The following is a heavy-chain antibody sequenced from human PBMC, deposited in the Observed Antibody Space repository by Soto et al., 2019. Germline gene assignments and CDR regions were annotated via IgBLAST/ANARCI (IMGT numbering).Heavy chain of an antibody. Sequence: SETLSLTCTFSCGSISGYYWSWIRQPPGKGLEWIGYMYNTGSTVYNPSFKSRVTISVDTSKNQFSLKLNSVTAADTAVYYCARDLWGYCGTDCYPLDVWGQGTTVTVS. CDR1: CGSISGYY. V-gene: IGHV4-59*01. CDR3: ARDLWGYCGTDCYPLDV. J-gene: IGHJ6*02. CDR2: MYNTGST. D-gene: IGHD2-21*02.